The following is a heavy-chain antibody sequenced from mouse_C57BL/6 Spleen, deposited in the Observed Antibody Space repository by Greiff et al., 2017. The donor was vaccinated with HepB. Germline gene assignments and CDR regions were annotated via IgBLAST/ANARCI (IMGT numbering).Heavy chain of an antibody. CDR1: GYTFTSYW. CDR3: ARSGTTVVAAYYFDY. D-gene: IGHD1-1*01. CDR2: IDPSDSYT. J-gene: IGHJ2*01. V-gene: IGHV1-69*01. Sequence: VQLQQPGAELVMPGASVKLSCKASGYTFTSYWMHWVKQRPGQGLEWIGEIDPSDSYTNYTQKFKGKSTLTVDKSSSTAYMQLSSLTSEDSAVYYCARSGTTVVAAYYFDYWGQGTTLTVSS.